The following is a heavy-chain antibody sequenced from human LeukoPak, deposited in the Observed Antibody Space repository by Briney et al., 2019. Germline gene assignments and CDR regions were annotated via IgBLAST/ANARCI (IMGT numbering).Heavy chain of an antibody. V-gene: IGHV1-2*06. D-gene: IGHD2-8*01. J-gene: IGHJ5*02. Sequence: ASVKVSRKASGYTFTGYYMHWVRQAPGQGLEWMGRINPNSGGTNYAQKFQGRVTMTRDTSISTAYMELSRLRSDDTAVYYCARVPSAVTNRKLWFDPWGQGTLVTVSS. CDR2: INPNSGGT. CDR1: GYTFTGYY. CDR3: ARVPSAVTNRKLWFDP.